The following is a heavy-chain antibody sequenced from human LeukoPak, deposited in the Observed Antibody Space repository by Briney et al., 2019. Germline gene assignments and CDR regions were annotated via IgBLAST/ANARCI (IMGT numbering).Heavy chain of an antibody. D-gene: IGHD3-10*01. J-gene: IGHJ4*02. CDR2: IYNVGSS. V-gene: IGHV3-53*01. CDR1: GFTVSSSY. Sequence: GGSLRLSCAASGFTVSSSYMSWVRQAPGKGLEWVSSIYNVGSSYYADSVKGRFTISRDNPKNTLYLQMNSLRVADTAVYYCSRSLHFGEVNYCDFWGQGTLVTVSS. CDR3: SRSLHFGEVNYCDF.